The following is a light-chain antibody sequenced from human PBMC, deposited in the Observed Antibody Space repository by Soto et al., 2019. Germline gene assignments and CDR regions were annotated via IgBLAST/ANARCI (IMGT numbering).Light chain of an antibody. CDR3: QQYYSYPRT. CDR2: GAS. J-gene: IGKJ2*01. CDR1: QDVMYD. V-gene: IGKV3-15*01. Sequence: EIVLTQSPAALSVSPGGRATLSCRASQDVMYDLAWYQQKPGQAPRLLVYGASTRATDAPPRFRGSGSGREFSLTISSLQSEDFATYYCQQYYSYPRTFGQGTKLEIK.